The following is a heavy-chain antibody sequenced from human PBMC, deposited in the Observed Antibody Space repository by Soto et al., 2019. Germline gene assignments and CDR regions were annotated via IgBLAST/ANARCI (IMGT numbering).Heavy chain of an antibody. V-gene: IGHV3-30-3*01. Sequence: GGSLRLSCAASGFTFSSYAMHWVRQAPGKGLEWVAVISYDGSNKYYADSMKGRFTISRDNSKNTLYLQMNSLRAEDTAVYYCARGGRGSMVRGVCDYWGQGTLVTVSS. CDR3: ARGGRGSMVRGVCDY. CDR1: GFTFSSYA. J-gene: IGHJ4*02. CDR2: ISYDGSNK. D-gene: IGHD3-10*01.